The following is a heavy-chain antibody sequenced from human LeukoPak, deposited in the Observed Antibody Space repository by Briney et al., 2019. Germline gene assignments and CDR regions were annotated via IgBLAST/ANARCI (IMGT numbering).Heavy chain of an antibody. CDR3: AASSPITIFGVFGMDV. CDR1: GVTFTSSA. Sequence: SVKVSCKASGVTFTSSAMQWVRQARGQRLEWKGWIVVGSGNTNYAQKFQERVTITRDMSTSTAYMELSSLRSEDTAVYYCAASSPITIFGVFGMDVWGQGTTVTVSS. V-gene: IGHV1-58*02. D-gene: IGHD3-3*01. J-gene: IGHJ6*02. CDR2: IVVGSGNT.